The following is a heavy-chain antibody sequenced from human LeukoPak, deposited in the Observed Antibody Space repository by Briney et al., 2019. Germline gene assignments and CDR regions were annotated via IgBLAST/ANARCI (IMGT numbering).Heavy chain of an antibody. D-gene: IGHD6-13*01. V-gene: IGHV3-21*01. CDR3: ARSSPYSSSWYSAFDI. Sequence: GGSLILSCAASGFTFSSYDMNWVRRAPGKGLEWVSSISSRSTYVYYADSVKGRFTISRDNAKNSLYLQMNSLRAEDTAVYYCARSSPYSSSWYSAFDIWGQGTMVTVSS. CDR2: ISSRSTYV. J-gene: IGHJ3*02. CDR1: GFTFSSYD.